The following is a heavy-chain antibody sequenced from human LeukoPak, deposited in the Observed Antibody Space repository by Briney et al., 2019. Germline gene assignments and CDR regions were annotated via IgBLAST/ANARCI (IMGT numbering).Heavy chain of an antibody. CDR3: ARGRETVAGEIDY. D-gene: IGHD6-19*01. J-gene: IGHJ4*02. Sequence: GASVKVSCKASGYTFTSYAMHWVRQAPGQRLEWMGWINAGNGNTKYSQEFQGRVTITRDTSASTAYMELSSLRSEGTAVYYCARGRETVAGEIDYWGQGTLVTVSS. V-gene: IGHV1-3*01. CDR1: GYTFTSYA. CDR2: INAGNGNT.